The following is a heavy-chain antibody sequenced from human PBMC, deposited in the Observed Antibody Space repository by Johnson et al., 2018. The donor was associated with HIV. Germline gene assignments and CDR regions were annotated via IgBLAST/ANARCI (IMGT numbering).Heavy chain of an antibody. V-gene: IGHV3-66*01. CDR2: IYSGDTT. CDR3: ARAYSYGAFDI. D-gene: IGHD5-18*01. J-gene: IGHJ3*02. CDR1: GFTVSTNY. Sequence: MLLVESGGGLVQPGGSLRLSCASGFTVSTNYMSWVRQAPGKGLVWVSVIYSGDTTYYADSVKGRFTISRDNSKNTLYLQLNSLRAEDSAAYYCARAYSYGAFDIWSLGTKVTVSS.